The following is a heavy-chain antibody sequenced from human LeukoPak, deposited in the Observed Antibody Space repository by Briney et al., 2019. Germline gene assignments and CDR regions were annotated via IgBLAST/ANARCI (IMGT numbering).Heavy chain of an antibody. CDR2: IYTSGST. V-gene: IGHV4-61*02. Sequence: SETLSLTCTVSGGSISSGSYYWSWIRQPAGKGLEWIGRIYTSGSTYYNPSLKSRVTISVDTSKNQFSLKLSSVTAADTAVYYCARANSRFAFDPWGQGTLVTVSS. CDR3: ARANSRFAFDP. CDR1: GGSISSGSYY. J-gene: IGHJ5*02. D-gene: IGHD2-21*01.